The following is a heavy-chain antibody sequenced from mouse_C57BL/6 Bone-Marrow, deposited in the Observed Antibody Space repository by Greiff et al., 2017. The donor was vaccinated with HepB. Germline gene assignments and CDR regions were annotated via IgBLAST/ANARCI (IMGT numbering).Heavy chain of an antibody. CDR2: ISSGGDYI. V-gene: IGHV5-9-1*02. J-gene: IGHJ4*01. Sequence: EVKLEESGEGLVKPGGSLKPSCAASGFTFSSYAMSWVRQTPEKRLEWVAYISSGGDYIYYADTVKGRFTISRDNARNTLYLQMSSLKSEDTAMYYCTRDGGYDYDGDAMDYWGQGTSVTVSS. CDR3: TRDGGYDYDGDAMDY. D-gene: IGHD2-4*01. CDR1: GFTFSSYA.